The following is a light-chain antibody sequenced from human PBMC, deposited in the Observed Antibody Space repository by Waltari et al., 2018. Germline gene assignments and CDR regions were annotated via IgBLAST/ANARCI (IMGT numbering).Light chain of an antibody. CDR3: ATWDNSLTDVV. CDR2: DND. Sequence: QSVLPQPPSVSAAPGQKVTIPCSGGTSHIGLYYVSWYQHLPGAAPKLLIYDNDKRPSGIPDRFSASRSGTSATLGITGLQIGDEADYYCATWDNSLTDVVFGGGTKLTVL. V-gene: IGLV1-51*01. J-gene: IGLJ2*01. CDR1: TSHIGLYY.